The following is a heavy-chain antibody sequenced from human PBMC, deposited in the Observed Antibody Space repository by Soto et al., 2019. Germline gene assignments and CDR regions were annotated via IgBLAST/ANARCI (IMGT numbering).Heavy chain of an antibody. CDR2: IIPILGIA. J-gene: IGHJ4*02. CDR1: GGTFSSYT. V-gene: IGHV1-69*02. CDR3: ASDRVHYDFWSGYYDY. Sequence: QVPLVQSGAEVKKPGSSVKVSCKASGGTFSSYTISWVRQAPGQGLEWMGRIIPILGIANYAQKFQGRVTITADKSTSTAYMELSSLRSEDTAVYYCASDRVHYDFWSGYYDYWGQGTLVTVSS. D-gene: IGHD3-3*01.